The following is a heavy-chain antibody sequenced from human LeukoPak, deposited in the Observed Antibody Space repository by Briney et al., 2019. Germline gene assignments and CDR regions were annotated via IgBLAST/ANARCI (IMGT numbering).Heavy chain of an antibody. Sequence: GGSLRLSCAASGFTFSSYAMSWVRQAPGKGLEWVSAISGSGGSTYYADSVKGRFTISRDNSKNTLYLQMNSLRAEDTAVYYCAKPYSNYEFTSLNDWGQGTLVTVSS. D-gene: IGHD4-11*01. CDR2: ISGSGGST. J-gene: IGHJ4*02. CDR1: GFTFSSYA. CDR3: AKPYSNYEFTSLND. V-gene: IGHV3-23*01.